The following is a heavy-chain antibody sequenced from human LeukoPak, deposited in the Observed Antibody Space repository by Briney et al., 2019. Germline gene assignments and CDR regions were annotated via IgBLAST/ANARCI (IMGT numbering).Heavy chain of an antibody. CDR3: ARVHDSSGYYDFDH. J-gene: IGHJ4*02. Sequence: GGSLRLSGAASGFTVSSNYMSWVRQAPGKGLEWVSVIYTGGSTYYADSVKGRFTISRDNSRNTLYLQMSSLRAEDTAVYYCARVHDSSGYYDFDHWGQGTLVTVSS. V-gene: IGHV3-66*01. D-gene: IGHD3-22*01. CDR2: IYTGGST. CDR1: GFTVSSNY.